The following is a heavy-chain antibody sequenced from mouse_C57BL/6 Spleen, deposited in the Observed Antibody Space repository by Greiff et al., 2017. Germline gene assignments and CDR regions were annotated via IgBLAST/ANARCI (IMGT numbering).Heavy chain of an antibody. J-gene: IGHJ4*01. CDR3: ARERRRYYYAMDY. CDR2: IDPSDSYT. V-gene: IGHV1-69*01. Sequence: VQLQQSGAELVMPGASVKLSCKASGYTFTSYWMHWVKQRPGQGLEWIGEIDPSDSYTNYNQKFKGKSTLTVDKSSSTAYMQLSILTSEDSAVYYCARERRRYYYAMDYWGQGTSVTVSS. D-gene: IGHD2-12*01. CDR1: GYTFTSYW.